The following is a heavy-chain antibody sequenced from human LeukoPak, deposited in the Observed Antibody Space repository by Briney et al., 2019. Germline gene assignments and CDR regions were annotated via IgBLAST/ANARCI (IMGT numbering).Heavy chain of an antibody. V-gene: IGHV4-59*07. CDR2: IYDSGYT. D-gene: IGHD1-26*01. CDR1: GRSIGSFY. CDR3: ASGSESWGLLPKFYFDY. J-gene: IGHJ4*02. Sequence: SDTLSLTRSLSGRSIGSFYWRWIRHPPREGLEWIGYIYDSGYTDHNPSIESRVTISIDTSKNQFSLKLSSVTAADTAVYYCASGSESWGLLPKFYFDYWGQGTLVTVSS.